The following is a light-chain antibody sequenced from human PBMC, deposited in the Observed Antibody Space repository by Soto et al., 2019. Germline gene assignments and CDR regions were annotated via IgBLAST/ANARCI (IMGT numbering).Light chain of an antibody. V-gene: IGLV2-14*01. Sequence: QAVLTQPASVSGSPGPSITISCTGTSSDVGGYNYVSWYQQHPGKAPKLMIYDVSNRPSGVSNRFSGSKSGNTASLTISGLQAEDEADYYCSSYTSSSPWVFGGGTKLTVL. CDR2: DVS. CDR3: SSYTSSSPWV. J-gene: IGLJ3*02. CDR1: SSDVGGYNY.